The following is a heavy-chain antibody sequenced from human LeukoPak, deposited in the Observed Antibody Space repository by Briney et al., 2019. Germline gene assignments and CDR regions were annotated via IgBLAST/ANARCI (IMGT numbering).Heavy chain of an antibody. V-gene: IGHV1-18*04. CDR1: GYTFTSYG. Sequence: ASVKVSCKAAGYTFTSYGISWVRQAPGQGLEWMGSISPYNGNTKYAERLQGRVIMTTDTSTRTAYMELRGVRSDDTAVFYCARDQYDYVWGSYRPYFDYWGQGTLVTVSS. CDR2: ISPYNGNT. J-gene: IGHJ4*02. CDR3: ARDQYDYVWGSYRPYFDY. D-gene: IGHD3-16*02.